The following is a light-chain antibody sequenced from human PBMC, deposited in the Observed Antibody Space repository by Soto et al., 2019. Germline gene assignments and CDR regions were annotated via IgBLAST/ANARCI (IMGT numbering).Light chain of an antibody. V-gene: IGKV1-39*01. CDR3: QQSYGLPRT. Sequence: DIQMTQSPSSLSASVGDRVTITCRASQSIANYLSWCQQKQGKAPKLLIYGASNLNRGVPSRFTGSGSGTDFNLTISSLQPEDFATYYCQQSYGLPRTFGQGTKVEI. CDR2: GAS. CDR1: QSIANY. J-gene: IGKJ1*01.